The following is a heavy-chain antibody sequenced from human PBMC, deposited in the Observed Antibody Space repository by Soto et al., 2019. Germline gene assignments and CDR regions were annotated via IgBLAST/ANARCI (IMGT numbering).Heavy chain of an antibody. Sequence: QMQLVQSGAEVKKPGSSVKVSCKASGGTFGNLGISWLRQAPGQGLEWMGGTIPIFDTPHYAEKFRDRLTITVAATSTASMELTSLSSEATATYYCARDREDGSGTKYNWFDSWGQGTLVTVSS. CDR2: TIPIFDTP. J-gene: IGHJ5*01. D-gene: IGHD3-10*01. V-gene: IGHV1-69*01. CDR1: GGTFGNLG. CDR3: ARDREDGSGTKYNWFDS.